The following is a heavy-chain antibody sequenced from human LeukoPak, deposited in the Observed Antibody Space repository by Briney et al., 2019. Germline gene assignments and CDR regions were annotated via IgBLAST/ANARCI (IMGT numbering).Heavy chain of an antibody. CDR1: GGSVSSGSYY. CDR3: AGVIAGAVAGIY. V-gene: IGHV4-61*01. J-gene: IGHJ4*02. CDR2: IYYSGST. D-gene: IGHD6-19*01. Sequence: PSETLSLTCTVSGGSVSSGSYYWSWIRQPPGKGLEWIGYIYYSGSTNYNPSLKSRVTISVDTSKNQFSLKLSSVTAADTAVYYCAGVIAGAVAGIYWGQGTLVTVSS.